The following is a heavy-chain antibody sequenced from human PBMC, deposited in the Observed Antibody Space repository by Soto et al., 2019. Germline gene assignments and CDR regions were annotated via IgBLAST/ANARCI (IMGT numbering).Heavy chain of an antibody. CDR1: SGSISSSNW. J-gene: IGHJ6*03. D-gene: IGHD6-25*01. CDR2: IYHSGST. CDR3: ARDRGLGASYMDV. V-gene: IGHV4-4*02. Sequence: QVQLQESGPGLVKPSGTLSLTCAVSSGSISSSNWWSWVRQPPEKGLEWTGEIYHSGSTNYNPSLKSRVTISVDKSKNQFSLKLSSVTAADTAVYYCARDRGLGASYMDVWGKGTTVTVSS.